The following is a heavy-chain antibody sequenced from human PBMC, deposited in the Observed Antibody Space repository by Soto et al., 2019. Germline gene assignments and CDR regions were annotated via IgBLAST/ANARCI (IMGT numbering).Heavy chain of an antibody. V-gene: IGHV3-23*01. CDR3: AKFSSSWYDLYYFDY. Sequence: LRHSCAASGFTFSSYAMSWVRQAPGKGLEWVSAISGSGGSTYYADSVKGRFTISRDNSKNTLYLQMNSLRAEDTAVYYCAKFSSSWYDLYYFDYWGQGTLVTVSS. D-gene: IGHD6-13*01. J-gene: IGHJ4*02. CDR2: ISGSGGST. CDR1: GFTFSSYA.